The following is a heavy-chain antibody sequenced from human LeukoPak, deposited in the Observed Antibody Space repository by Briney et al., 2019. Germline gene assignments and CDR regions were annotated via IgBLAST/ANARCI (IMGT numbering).Heavy chain of an antibody. D-gene: IGHD3-3*01. Sequence: AGGSLRLSCAASGFTFSSYAMHWVRQAPGKGLEWVAVISYDGSNKYYADSVKGRFTISRDNSKNTLYLQMNSLRAEDTAVYYCAREDYDFWIDYWGQGTLVTVSS. CDR2: ISYDGSNK. J-gene: IGHJ4*02. CDR1: GFTFSSYA. V-gene: IGHV3-30-3*01. CDR3: AREDYDFWIDY.